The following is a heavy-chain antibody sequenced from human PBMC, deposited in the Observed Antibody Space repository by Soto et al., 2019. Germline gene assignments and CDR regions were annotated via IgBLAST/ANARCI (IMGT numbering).Heavy chain of an antibody. Sequence: PSETLSLTCTVSGGSISSYYWSWIRQPPGKGLEWIGYIYYSGSTNYNPSLKSRVTISVDTSKNQFSLKLTSVTAADSAVYFCARLEGLATISYYFDFWGQGAQVTVSS. CDR1: GGSISSYY. CDR3: ARLEGLATISYYFDF. V-gene: IGHV4-59*08. J-gene: IGHJ4*02. CDR2: IYYSGST. D-gene: IGHD3-9*01.